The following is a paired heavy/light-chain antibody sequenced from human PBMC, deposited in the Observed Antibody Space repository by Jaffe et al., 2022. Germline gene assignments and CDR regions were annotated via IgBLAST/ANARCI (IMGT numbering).Heavy chain of an antibody. V-gene: IGHV3-30*02. CDR2: MRYDGSSQ. J-gene: IGHJ3*02. D-gene: IGHD6-19*01. CDR1: GFTFSSHG. Sequence: QVHLVESGGGVVQPGGSLRLSCAASGFTFSSHGMHWVRQGPGKGLQWVAFMRYDGSSQFYVDSVKGRFTITRDTSKNTLHLQMNSLRADDTAVYYCVKSGGDSGWYIFDIWGQGTMVTVSS. CDR3: VKSGGDSGWYIFDI.
Light chain of an antibody. CDR2: GTN. V-gene: IGLV8-61*01. CDR3: VLYMGSGIWV. CDR1: SGSVSTNYF. J-gene: IGLJ3*02. Sequence: QTVVTQEPSFSVSPGGTVTLTCGLSSGSVSTNYFPSWYQQTPGQAPRTLIYGTNTRSSGVPDRFSGSILGNKAALTITGAQADDESDYYCVLYMGSGIWVFGGGTKLTVL.